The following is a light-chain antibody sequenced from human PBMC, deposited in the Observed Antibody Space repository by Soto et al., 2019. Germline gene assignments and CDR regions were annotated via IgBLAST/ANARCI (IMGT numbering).Light chain of an antibody. CDR2: KAS. CDR3: QQYNSYSPT. V-gene: IGKV1-5*03. J-gene: IGKJ1*01. CDR1: QSISVW. Sequence: DIQMTQSPSTLSASVGDRVTITCRASQSISVWLAWYQQKAGKAPNLLIYKASRLESGVPSRFSGSGSETEFTLTIGGLQPGDSATYYCQQYNSYSPTFGQGPRWIS.